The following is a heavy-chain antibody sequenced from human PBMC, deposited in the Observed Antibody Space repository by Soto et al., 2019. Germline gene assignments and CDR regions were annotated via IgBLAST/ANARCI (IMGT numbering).Heavy chain of an antibody. CDR2: IYYSGST. Sequence: SETLSLTCTVSGGSISSYYWSWIRQPPGKGLEWIGYIYYSGSTNYNPSLKSRVTISVDTSKNQFSLKLSSVTAADTAVYYCARENERGAYGMDVWGQGTTVTVSS. V-gene: IGHV4-59*01. D-gene: IGHD1-1*01. CDR1: GGSISSYY. J-gene: IGHJ6*02. CDR3: ARENERGAYGMDV.